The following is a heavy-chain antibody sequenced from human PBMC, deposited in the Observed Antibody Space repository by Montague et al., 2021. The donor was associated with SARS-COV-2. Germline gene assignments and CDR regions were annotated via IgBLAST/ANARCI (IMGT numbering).Heavy chain of an antibody. CDR2: ISISDGNT. J-gene: IGHJ3*02. Sequence: SLRLSCAASGFTFSSYAMSWVRQAPGEGLEWVSTISISDGNTYYADSVKGRFTISRDKSKNTLYLQMNSLRAEDTAVYYCAKDRQLVGDDAFDIWGQGTMVTVSS. V-gene: IGHV3-23*01. CDR1: GFTFSSYA. D-gene: IGHD6-13*01. CDR3: AKDRQLVGDDAFDI.